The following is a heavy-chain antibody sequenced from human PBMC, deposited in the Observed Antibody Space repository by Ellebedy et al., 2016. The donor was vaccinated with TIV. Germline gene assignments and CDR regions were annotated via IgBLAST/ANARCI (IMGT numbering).Heavy chain of an antibody. Sequence: GESLKISCVASGFTFSSYAMHWVRQAPGEGLEWVGVISYDGSNKYYADSVKGRFTISRDNSKSTLFLQMTSLRAEETAVYFCAREGDSSGHSLDYWGLGTLVIVSS. CDR3: AREGDSSGHSLDY. CDR1: GFTFSSYA. V-gene: IGHV3-30-3*01. CDR2: ISYDGSNK. J-gene: IGHJ4*02. D-gene: IGHD3-22*01.